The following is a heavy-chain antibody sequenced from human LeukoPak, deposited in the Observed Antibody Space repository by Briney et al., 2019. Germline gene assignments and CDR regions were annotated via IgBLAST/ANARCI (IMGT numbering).Heavy chain of an antibody. Sequence: KPGGSLRLSCAASGFTFSSYSKNWVRQAPGKGLEWVSSISSSSSYIYYADSVKGRFTISRDNAKNSLYLQMNSLRAEDTAVYYCARDRIVVVPAAHYFDYWGQGTLVTVSS. CDR2: ISSSSSYI. CDR3: ARDRIVVVPAAHYFDY. J-gene: IGHJ4*02. D-gene: IGHD2-2*01. V-gene: IGHV3-21*01. CDR1: GFTFSSYS.